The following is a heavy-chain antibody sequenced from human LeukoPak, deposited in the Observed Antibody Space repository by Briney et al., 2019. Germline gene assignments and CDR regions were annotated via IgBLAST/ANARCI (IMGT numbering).Heavy chain of an antibody. CDR1: GFTFCNAW. CDR3: AREAVTRNYFDY. J-gene: IGHJ4*02. D-gene: IGHD4-17*01. CDR2: IYSGGST. Sequence: GGSLRLSCAASGFTFCNAWMSWVRQAPAKGLEWVSVIYSGGSTYYADSVKGRFTISRDNSKNTLYLQMNSLRAEDTAVYYCAREAVTRNYFDYWGQGTLVTVSS. V-gene: IGHV3-53*01.